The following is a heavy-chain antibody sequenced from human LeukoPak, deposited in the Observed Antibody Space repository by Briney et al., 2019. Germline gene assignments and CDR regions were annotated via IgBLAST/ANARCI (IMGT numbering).Heavy chain of an antibody. J-gene: IGHJ4*02. D-gene: IGHD3-10*01. CDR2: ISSGGDTK. CDR1: EFVFSDYY. Sequence: GGSLRLSCAASEFVFSDYYMSWVRQAPGKGLEWVSYISSGGDTKYYADSVKGRFTISRDNAKNSLYLQMNHLRAEDTAVYYCAREMGGDYGSGTFFDLWGQGNMVTVSS. V-gene: IGHV3-11*01. CDR3: AREMGGDYGSGTFFDL.